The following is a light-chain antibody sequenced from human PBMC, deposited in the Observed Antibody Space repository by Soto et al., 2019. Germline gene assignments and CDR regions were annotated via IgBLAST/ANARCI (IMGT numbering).Light chain of an antibody. CDR1: QGVGSW. V-gene: IGKV1-12*01. CDR2: RIS. J-gene: IGKJ4*01. CDR3: QQGDSLPLT. Sequence: DIEMTQSPSSVSVSVGDRVTISCRASQGVGSWLAWYQQKPGEALKLLIYRISNWQSGIPSRFSGSGSGTDFTLTISSLQPEDFATYYCQQGDSLPLTFGGGTKVEIK.